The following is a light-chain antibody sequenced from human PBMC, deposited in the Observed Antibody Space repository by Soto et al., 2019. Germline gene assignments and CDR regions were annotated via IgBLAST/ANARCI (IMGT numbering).Light chain of an antibody. CDR3: HSYESNNVV. J-gene: IGLJ3*02. V-gene: IGLV6-57*03. Sequence: NFMLTQPHSVSESPGKTVIISCTRSSCSIASNYVQWYQQRPGSAPTIVIYEDNQRPSGVPDQFSGSGDSSSNSASLTISGLKTEDESDYYCHSYESNNVVFGGGTKVTVL. CDR1: SCSIASNY. CDR2: EDN.